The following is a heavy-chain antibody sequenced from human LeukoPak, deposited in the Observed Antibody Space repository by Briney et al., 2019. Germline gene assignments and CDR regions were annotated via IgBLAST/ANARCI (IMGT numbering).Heavy chain of an antibody. Sequence: GGSLRLSCAASGFTFNNYAMNWVRQAPGKGLEWISSISSSDVNTYYTDSVKGRFSISRDNSENTLYLQMNSLRVEDTAVYYCAKSYTYGWASYYNHYAYWGQGTLVTVSS. J-gene: IGHJ4*02. V-gene: IGHV3-23*01. D-gene: IGHD3-10*01. CDR1: GFTFNNYA. CDR3: AKSYTYGWASYYNHYAY. CDR2: ISSSDVNT.